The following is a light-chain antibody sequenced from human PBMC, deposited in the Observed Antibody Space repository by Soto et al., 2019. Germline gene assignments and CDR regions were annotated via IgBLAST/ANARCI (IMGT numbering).Light chain of an antibody. CDR1: SSDVGSYNL. V-gene: IGLV2-23*01. CDR3: CSYAGSSTYV. Sequence: QSVLTQPASVSGSLGQSITISCTGTSSDVGSYNLVSWYQQHPGKAPKLMIYEGSKRPSGVSNRFSGFKSGNTASLTISGLQAEDEADYYCCSYAGSSTYVFGIGTKLTVL. CDR2: EGS. J-gene: IGLJ1*01.